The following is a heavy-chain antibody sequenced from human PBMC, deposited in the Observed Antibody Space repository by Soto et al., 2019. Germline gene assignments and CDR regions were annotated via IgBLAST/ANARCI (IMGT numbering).Heavy chain of an antibody. J-gene: IGHJ4*02. D-gene: IGHD2-21*02. CDR2: ISSSSSYI. V-gene: IGHV3-21*01. CDR1: GFTFSSYS. Sequence: GGSLRLSCAASGFTFSSYSMNWVRQAPGKGLEWVSSISSSSSYIYSADSVKGRFTISRDNAKNSLYLQMNSLRAEDTAVYYCARDDFYGYFDYWGQGTLVTVSS. CDR3: ARDDFYGYFDY.